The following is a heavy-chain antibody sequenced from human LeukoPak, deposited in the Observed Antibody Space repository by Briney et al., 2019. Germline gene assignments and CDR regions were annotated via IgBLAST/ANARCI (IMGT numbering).Heavy chain of an antibody. CDR1: GGSISSGGYY. V-gene: IGHV4-31*03. CDR2: IYYSGST. CDR3: ARDSSGWSNAFDI. Sequence: SETLSLTCTVSGGSISSGGYYWSWIRQHPGKGLEWIGYIYYSGSTYYNPSLKSRVTISVDTSKNQFSLKLSSVTAADMAVYYCARDSSGWSNAFDIWGQGTMLTVSS. J-gene: IGHJ3*02. D-gene: IGHD6-19*01.